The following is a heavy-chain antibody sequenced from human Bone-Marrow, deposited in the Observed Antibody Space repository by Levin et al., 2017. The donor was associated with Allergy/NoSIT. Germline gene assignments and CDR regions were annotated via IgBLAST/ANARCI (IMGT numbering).Heavy chain of an antibody. V-gene: IGHV3-7*01. CDR2: IKQDGSEK. J-gene: IGHJ6*02. D-gene: IGHD3-9*01. Sequence: GGSLRLSCAASGFTFSSYWMSWVRQAPGKGLEWVANIKQDGSEKYYVDSVKGRFTISRDNAKNSLYLQMNSLRAEDTAVYYCARDPPYYDRSGYYYGMDVWGQGTTVTVSS. CDR1: GFTFSSYW. CDR3: ARDPPYYDRSGYYYGMDV.